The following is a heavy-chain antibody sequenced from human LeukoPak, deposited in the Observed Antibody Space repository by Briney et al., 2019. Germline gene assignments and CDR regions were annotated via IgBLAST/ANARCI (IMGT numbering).Heavy chain of an antibody. D-gene: IGHD2-21*02. Sequence: ASETLSLTCAVYGGSFSGYYWSWIRQPPGKGPEWIGEINHSGSTNYNPSLKSRVTISVDTSKNQFSLKPSSVTAADTAVYYCARKGIYCGGDCYAPRYYYYYYMDVWGKGTTVTISS. CDR3: ARKGIYCGGDCYAPRYYYYYYMDV. CDR2: INHSGST. J-gene: IGHJ6*03. V-gene: IGHV4-34*01. CDR1: GGSFSGYY.